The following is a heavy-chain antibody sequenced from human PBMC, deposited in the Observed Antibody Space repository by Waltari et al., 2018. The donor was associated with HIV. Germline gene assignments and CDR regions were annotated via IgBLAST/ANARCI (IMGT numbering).Heavy chain of an antibody. V-gene: IGHV3-23*01. J-gene: IGHJ6*02. CDR2: ISYSRGST. D-gene: IGHD2-2*01. Sequence: EVQLLESGGGLVQPGGSLRLSCAASGFTFSTYAMSWVRQAPGKGLEWVSGISYSRGSTYYADSVKGRFTISRDNSKNTLYLQMNSLRAEDTAVYYCAKITSTSWYYYGMDVWGQGTTVTVSS. CDR3: AKITSTSWYYYGMDV. CDR1: GFTFSTYA.